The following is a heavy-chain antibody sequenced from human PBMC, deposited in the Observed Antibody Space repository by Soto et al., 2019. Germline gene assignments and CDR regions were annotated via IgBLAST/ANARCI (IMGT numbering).Heavy chain of an antibody. CDR3: ARPRSIAARPAFGY. J-gene: IGHJ4*02. CDR2: INAGNGNT. Sequence: ASVKVSCAAPGETFTIYDMHWVRPAPGQRLEWMGWINAGNGNTKYSQKFQGRVTITRDTSASTAYMELSSLRSEDTAVYDCARPRSIAARPAFGYWGQGTLVTVST. D-gene: IGHD6-6*01. CDR1: GETFTIYD. V-gene: IGHV1-3*01.